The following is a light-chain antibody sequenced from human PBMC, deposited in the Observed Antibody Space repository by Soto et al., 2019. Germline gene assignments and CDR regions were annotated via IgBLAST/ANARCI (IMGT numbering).Light chain of an antibody. J-gene: IGKJ5*01. CDR1: QAVNTR. CDR3: QQRYNWTIT. CDR2: LAS. V-gene: IGKV3D-11*01. Sequence: EIVLTQSPATLSSFPGDRVTLSCRASQAVNTRLAWYQHKRGQAPRLLIYLASNRETGIPARFSGSGSGTDFTLTISSLEPEDFSVYYCQQRYNWTITFGQGTRLEIK.